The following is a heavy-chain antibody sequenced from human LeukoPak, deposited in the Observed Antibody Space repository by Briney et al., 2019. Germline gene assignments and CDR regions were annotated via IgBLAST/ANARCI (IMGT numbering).Heavy chain of an antibody. D-gene: IGHD2-2*01. J-gene: IGHJ4*02. CDR3: ARGRWAMYYFDY. Sequence: SETLSLTCTVSGGSINSYYWSWIRQPPGKGLEWIGYIYYSGSTNYNPSLKSRVTISVDTSKNQFSLKLSSATAADTAVYYCARGRWAMYYFDYWGQGTLVTVSS. CDR1: GGSINSYY. CDR2: IYYSGST. V-gene: IGHV4-59*01.